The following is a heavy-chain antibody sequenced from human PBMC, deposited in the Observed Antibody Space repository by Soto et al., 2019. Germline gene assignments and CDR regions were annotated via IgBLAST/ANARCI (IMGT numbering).Heavy chain of an antibody. CDR3: AKALRFRFTTGYYMAV. CDR1: GFTVSSYA. J-gene: IGHJ6*03. V-gene: IGHV3-23*01. D-gene: IGHD4-4*01. Sequence: EVQLLESGGGLVQPGGSLRLSCAASGFTVSSYAMSWVRQAPGKGLEWVSVISGSGSTYSADSVKGRFTISRDSSKNTGYLQVNSLRAEATAVYYCAKALRFRFTTGYYMAVWGRGTTVTVSS. CDR2: ISGSGST.